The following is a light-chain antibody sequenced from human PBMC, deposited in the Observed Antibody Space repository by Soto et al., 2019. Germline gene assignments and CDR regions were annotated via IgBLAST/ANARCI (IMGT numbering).Light chain of an antibody. CDR3: AAWDDSLSGPSWV. CDR2: RNN. J-gene: IGLJ3*02. V-gene: IGLV1-47*01. CDR1: SSNIGSNY. Sequence: QSVLTQPPSASGTPGQRVTISCSGSSSNIGSNYVYWHQQLPGTAPKLLIYRNNQRPSGVPDRFSGSKSGTSASLAISGLRSEDEADYYCAAWDDSLSGPSWVFGGGTKLTVL.